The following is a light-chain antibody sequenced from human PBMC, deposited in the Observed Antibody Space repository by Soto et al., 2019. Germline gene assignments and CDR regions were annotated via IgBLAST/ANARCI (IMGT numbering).Light chain of an antibody. Sequence: QLVLTQSPSASASLGASVNITCTLSSAHITSAIAWHQQQPEKGPRYLMKVNIDGSHTRGDGIPDRFSGSSSGAERYLTISSLQSEDEADYYCQTWGTVVFGGGTKLTVL. V-gene: IGLV4-69*01. CDR3: QTWGTVV. J-gene: IGLJ3*02. CDR2: VNIDGSH. CDR1: SAHITSA.